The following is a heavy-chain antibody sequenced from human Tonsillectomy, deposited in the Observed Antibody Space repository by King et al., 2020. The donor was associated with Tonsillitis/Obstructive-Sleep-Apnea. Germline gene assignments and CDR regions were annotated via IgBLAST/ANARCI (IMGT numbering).Heavy chain of an antibody. CDR2: INSDGSST. V-gene: IGHV3-74*01. CDR1: GFTFSSYW. J-gene: IGHJ6*02. Sequence: VQLVESGGGLVQPGGSLRLSCAASGFTFSSYWMHWVRQAPGKGLVWVSRINSDGSSTSYADSVKGRFTISRDNAKNTLYLQMNSLRAEDTAVYYCARALSIAAAGTHYYYGMDVWGQGTTVTVSS. D-gene: IGHD6-13*01. CDR3: ARALSIAAAGTHYYYGMDV.